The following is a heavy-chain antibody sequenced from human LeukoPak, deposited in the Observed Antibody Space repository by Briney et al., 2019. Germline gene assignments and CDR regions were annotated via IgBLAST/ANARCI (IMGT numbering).Heavy chain of an antibody. CDR3: AKDGNAGYAFDI. D-gene: IGHD1-1*01. CDR1: GFTFSSYG. V-gene: IGHV3-30*02. Sequence: PGGSLRLSCAAYGFTFSSYGMHWVRQAPGKGLEGVSFIRYDGSNKYYADSVKGRFTISRDNSKNTLYLQMNSLRAEDTAVYYCAKDGNAGYAFDIWGQGTMVTVSS. J-gene: IGHJ3*02. CDR2: IRYDGSNK.